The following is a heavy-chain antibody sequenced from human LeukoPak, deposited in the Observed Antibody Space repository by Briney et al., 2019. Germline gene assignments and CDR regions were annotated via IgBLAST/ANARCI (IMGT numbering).Heavy chain of an antibody. CDR2: ISSSSSYT. D-gene: IGHD3-10*01. CDR3: ASYYGSGSYYNTIPFDY. Sequence: GGSLRLSCAASGFTFSDYYMSWIRQAPGKGLEWVSYISSSSSYTNHADSVKGRFTISRDNAKNSLYLQMNSLRAEDTAVYYCASYYGSGSYYNTIPFDYWGQGTLVTVSS. J-gene: IGHJ4*02. CDR1: GFTFSDYY. V-gene: IGHV3-11*06.